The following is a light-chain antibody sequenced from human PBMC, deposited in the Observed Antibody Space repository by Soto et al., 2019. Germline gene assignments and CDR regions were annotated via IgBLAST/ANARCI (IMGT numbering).Light chain of an antibody. CDR1: QSVSSY. J-gene: IGKJ5*01. CDR3: QQSSNWPPSIT. V-gene: IGKV3-11*01. Sequence: EVVLTQSPATLSLSPGERATLSCRASQSVSSYLAWYQQKPGQAPRLLIYDASNRAAGIPARFSGSGSGTDFSLTISSLEPEVFAVYYCQQSSNWPPSITFGQGTRLEIK. CDR2: DAS.